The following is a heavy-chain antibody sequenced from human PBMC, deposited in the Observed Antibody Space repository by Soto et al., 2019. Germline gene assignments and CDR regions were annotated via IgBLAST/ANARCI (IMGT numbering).Heavy chain of an antibody. CDR2: ISTDGSST. CDR1: GFTFSSFW. J-gene: IGHJ4*02. V-gene: IGHV3-74*01. CDR3: ARNRDGVDY. Sequence: EVQLVESGGGLVQPGGSLRLSCTASGFTFSSFWMHWVRQVPGRGLMWVSRISTDGSSTHYADSVKGRFTISRDNAKNTLYLQLNSLRAEDTAVYYCARNRDGVDYWGQGTLVTVSS.